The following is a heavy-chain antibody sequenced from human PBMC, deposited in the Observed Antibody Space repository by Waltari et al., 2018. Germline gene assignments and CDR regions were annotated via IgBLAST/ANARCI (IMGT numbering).Heavy chain of an antibody. V-gene: IGHV4-38-2*01. J-gene: IGHJ4*02. Sequence: QVQLQESGPGLVKPSETLSLTCAVSGYSISSGYYWGWIRQPPGKGLEWIGTIYHSRNTTYNPSPKSLVTVSVDTSENQFSLKLTSVTAADTAVYYCARKYSGSLDPFDYWGQGTLVTVSS. CDR1: GYSISSGYY. CDR2: IYHSRNT. CDR3: ARKYSGSLDPFDY. D-gene: IGHD1-26*01.